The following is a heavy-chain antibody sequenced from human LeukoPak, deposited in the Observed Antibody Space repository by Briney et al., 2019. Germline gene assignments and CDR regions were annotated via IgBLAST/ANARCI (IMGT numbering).Heavy chain of an antibody. CDR2: IYYSGST. CDR1: GGSISSYY. D-gene: IGHD2-2*01. J-gene: IGHJ6*03. CDR3: ARDQYCSSTRCSTGYYCMDV. V-gene: IGHV4-59*01. Sequence: SETLSLTCTVSGGSISSYYWSWNRQPPGRGLEWIGYIYYSGSTNYNPSLKSRVTISVDTSKNQFSLKLSSVTAADTAVYYCARDQYCSSTRCSTGYYCMDVWGKGTTVTVSS.